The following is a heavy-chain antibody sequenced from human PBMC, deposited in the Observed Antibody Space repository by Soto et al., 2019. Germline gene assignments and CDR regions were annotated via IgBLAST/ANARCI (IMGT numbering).Heavy chain of an antibody. V-gene: IGHV3-30*18. Sequence: QVQLVESGGGVVQPGRSLRLSCAASGFTFSSYGMHWVRQAPGKGLEWVAVISYDGSNKYYADSVKGRFTISRDNSKNTLYLQMNSLRAEDTAVYYCAKVLDYGDYDSSWYFDLRGRGTLVTVSS. D-gene: IGHD4-17*01. CDR3: AKVLDYGDYDSSWYFDL. J-gene: IGHJ2*01. CDR1: GFTFSSYG. CDR2: ISYDGSNK.